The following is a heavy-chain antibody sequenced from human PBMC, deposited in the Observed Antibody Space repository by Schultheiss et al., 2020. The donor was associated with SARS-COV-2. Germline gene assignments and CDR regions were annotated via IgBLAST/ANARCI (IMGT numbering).Heavy chain of an antibody. Sequence: GGSLRLSCKASGYTFTGYYMHWVRQAPGQGLEWMGWINPNSGGTNYAQKFQGWVTMTRDTSINTAYMELRSLRSDDTAVYYCARASDDSSGYWDYWGQGTLVTVSS. J-gene: IGHJ4*02. CDR3: ARASDDSSGYWDY. D-gene: IGHD3-22*01. CDR1: GYTFTGYY. CDR2: INPNSGGT. V-gene: IGHV1-2*04.